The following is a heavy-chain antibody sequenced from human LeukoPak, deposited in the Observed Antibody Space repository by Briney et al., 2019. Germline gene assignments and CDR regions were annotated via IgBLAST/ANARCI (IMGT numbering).Heavy chain of an antibody. CDR1: GGTFRSYA. D-gene: IGHD2-2*01. CDR3: ARGVVPAASLYYFDY. CDR2: NIPIFGTA. Sequence: GASVKVSCKASGGTFRSYAISWVRQAPGQGLEWMGGNIPIFGTANYAQKFQGRVTITTDESTSTAYMELSSLRSEDTAVYYCARGVVPAASLYYFDYWGQGTLVTLSS. V-gene: IGHV1-69*05. J-gene: IGHJ4*02.